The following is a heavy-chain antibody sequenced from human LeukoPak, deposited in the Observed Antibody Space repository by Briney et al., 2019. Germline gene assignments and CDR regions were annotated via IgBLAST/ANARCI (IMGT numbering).Heavy chain of an antibody. V-gene: IGHV4-34*01. D-gene: IGHD2-2*01. CDR1: GGSFSGYY. J-gene: IGHJ4*02. Sequence: SETLSLTCAVYGGSFSGYYWSWIRQPPGKGLEWIGEINHSGSTNYNPSLKSRVTISVDTSKNQFPLKLSSVTAADTAVYYCARGSSTSLDYWGQGTLVTVSS. CDR3: ARGSSTSLDY. CDR2: INHSGST.